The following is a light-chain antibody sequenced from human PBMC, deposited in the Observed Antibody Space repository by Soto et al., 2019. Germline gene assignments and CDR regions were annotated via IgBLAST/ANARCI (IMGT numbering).Light chain of an antibody. V-gene: IGLV1-47*01. Sequence: QSVLTQPPSASGTPGQRVTISCSGSSSNIGSNYVYWYQQLPRTAHKLLIYRNNPRPSGVPDRFSGSKSGTSASLAISGLRSEDEADYYCAAWDDSLSGRVFGGGTKLTVL. CDR2: RNN. CDR1: SSNIGSNY. J-gene: IGLJ2*01. CDR3: AAWDDSLSGRV.